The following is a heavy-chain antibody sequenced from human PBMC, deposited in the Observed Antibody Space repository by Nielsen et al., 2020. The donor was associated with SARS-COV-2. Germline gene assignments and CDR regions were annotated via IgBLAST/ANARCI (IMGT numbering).Heavy chain of an antibody. CDR1: GFTFDDYA. D-gene: IGHD5-24*01. J-gene: IGHJ2*01. Sequence: GESLKISCAASGFTFDDYAMHWVRQAPGKGLEWVSLISGDGGSTYYADSVKGRFTISRDNSKNSLYLQMNSLRTEDTALYYCAKVNRRDGYNFPDWYFDLWGRGTLATVSS. V-gene: IGHV3-43*02. CDR3: AKVNRRDGYNFPDWYFDL. CDR2: ISGDGGST.